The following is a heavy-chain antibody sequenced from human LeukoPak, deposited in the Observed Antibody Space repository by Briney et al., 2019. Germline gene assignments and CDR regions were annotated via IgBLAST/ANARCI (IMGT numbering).Heavy chain of an antibody. D-gene: IGHD2-15*01. CDR3: ARGGESHYFDY. Sequence: SETLCLTCTVSGGSISPYHWSWIRQPPGKGLEWIGYIYYSGSTNYNPSLKSRVTISVDTSKNQFSLKLSSVTAADTAVYYCARGGESHYFDYWGQGTRVTVSS. J-gene: IGHJ4*02. V-gene: IGHV4-59*01. CDR1: GGSISPYH. CDR2: IYYSGST.